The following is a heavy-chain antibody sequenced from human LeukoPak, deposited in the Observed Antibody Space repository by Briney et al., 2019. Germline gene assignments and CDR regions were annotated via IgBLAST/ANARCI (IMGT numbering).Heavy chain of an antibody. CDR2: IYSGGST. V-gene: IGHV3-53*01. Sequence: GGSLRLSCAASGFTVSSNYMSWVRQAPGKGLEWVSVIYSGGSTYYANSVKGRFTISRDNSKNTPYLQMNSLRAEDTAVYYCARGHRYYDLRPYYGMDVWGQGTTVTVSS. CDR1: GFTVSSNY. J-gene: IGHJ6*02. D-gene: IGHD3-3*01. CDR3: ARGHRYYDLRPYYGMDV.